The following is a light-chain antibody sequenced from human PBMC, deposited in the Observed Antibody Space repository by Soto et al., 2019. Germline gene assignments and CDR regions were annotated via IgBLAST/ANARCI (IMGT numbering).Light chain of an antibody. J-gene: IGKJ5*01. Sequence: DIQLTQSPSFLSASIGDRVTITCRASQDISAYLAWYQQKPGKAPNLLIYGASTLQSGVPSRFSGSGSGTEFTLTISSLQPEDFATYYCQQFNSYPRTFGQGTRLEIK. CDR1: QDISAY. CDR2: GAS. V-gene: IGKV1-9*01. CDR3: QQFNSYPRT.